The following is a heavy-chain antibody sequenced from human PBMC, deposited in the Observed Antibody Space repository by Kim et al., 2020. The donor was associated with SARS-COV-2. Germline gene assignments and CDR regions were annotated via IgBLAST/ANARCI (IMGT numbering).Heavy chain of an antibody. CDR2: IYSGGST. J-gene: IGHJ6*03. Sequence: GGSLRLSCAASGFTVSSYYMSWVRQAPGKGLEWVAVIYSGGSTYYADSVKGRFTITRDNSKNTLYLQMNSLAAEDTAVYYCASSYYYMDVWGKGTTVTVSS. CDR1: GFTVSSYY. CDR3: ASSYYYMDV. V-gene: IGHV3-66*01.